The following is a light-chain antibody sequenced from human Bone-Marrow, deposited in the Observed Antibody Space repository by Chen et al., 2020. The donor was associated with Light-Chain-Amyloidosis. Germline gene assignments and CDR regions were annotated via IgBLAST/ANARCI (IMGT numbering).Light chain of an antibody. J-gene: IGKJ5*01. CDR2: AAS. V-gene: IGKV1-9*01. CDR3: QQLNSYPAIT. Sequence: IQLTQSPSSLSASVGDRVTITCRASQGISSYLAWYQQKPGKAPKLLIYAASTLQSGVPSRFSGSGPGTDVTLTISSLQPEDFATYYCQQLNSYPAITFGQGTRLEIK. CDR1: QGISSY.